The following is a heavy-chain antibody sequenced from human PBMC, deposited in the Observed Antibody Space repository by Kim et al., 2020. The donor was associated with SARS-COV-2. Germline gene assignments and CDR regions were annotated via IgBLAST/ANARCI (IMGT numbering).Heavy chain of an antibody. V-gene: IGHV3-48*03. J-gene: IGHJ4*02. CDR2: SSGNDI. CDR3: ARRIDY. Sequence: SSGNDIKYADSVKGRFTISRDNARNSLFLQMNSLRADDTAVYYCARRIDYWGRGTLVTVSS.